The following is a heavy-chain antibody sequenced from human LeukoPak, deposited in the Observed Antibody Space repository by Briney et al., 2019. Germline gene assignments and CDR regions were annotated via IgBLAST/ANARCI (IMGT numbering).Heavy chain of an antibody. CDR2: IKSKTDGGTT. V-gene: IGHV3-15*01. Sequence: GGSLRLSCAASGFNFSNAWMSWVRQAPGKGLEWVGRIKSKTDGGTTDYAAPVKGRFTISRDDSKNTLYLQMNSLKTEDTAVYYCTTTAAAPYYYCYYYMDVWGKGTTVTVSS. CDR1: GFNFSNAW. CDR3: TTTAAAPYYYCYYYMDV. D-gene: IGHD2-15*01. J-gene: IGHJ6*03.